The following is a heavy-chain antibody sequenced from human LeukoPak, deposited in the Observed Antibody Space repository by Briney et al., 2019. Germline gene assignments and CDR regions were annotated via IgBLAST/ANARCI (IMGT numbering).Heavy chain of an antibody. CDR2: ISSSSSTI. CDR3: ARGPPY. J-gene: IGHJ4*02. V-gene: IGHV3-48*02. Sequence: GGSLRLSCAASGFTLSSYSMNWVRQAPGKGLEWVSYISSSSSTIYYADSVKGRFTISRDNAKNSLCLQMNSLRDEDTAVYYCARGPPYWGQGTLVTVSS. CDR1: GFTLSSYS.